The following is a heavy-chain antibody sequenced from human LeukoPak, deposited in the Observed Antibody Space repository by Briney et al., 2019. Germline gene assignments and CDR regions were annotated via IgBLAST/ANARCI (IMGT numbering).Heavy chain of an antibody. CDR2: ISSSGSTI. V-gene: IGHV3-48*01. J-gene: IGHJ5*02. CDR3: AREDYGCGNTSCSFFGQNWFDP. Sequence: GGSLRLSCAASGFTFSSYSMNWVRQAPGKGLEWVSYISSSGSTIYYADSVKGRFTISRDNSKNTLYLHMNSLRAEDTAVYYCAREDYGCGNTSCSFFGQNWFDPWGQGTLVTVSS. D-gene: IGHD2-2*01. CDR1: GFTFSSYS.